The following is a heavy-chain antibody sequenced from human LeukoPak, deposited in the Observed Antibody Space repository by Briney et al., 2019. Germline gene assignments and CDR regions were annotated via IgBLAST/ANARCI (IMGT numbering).Heavy chain of an antibody. CDR3: ARSFTGYYYMDV. Sequence: GASVKVSCKASEYTFTNYAMHWVRQAPGQRLEWMGWLNAGNGDTKYSQDFQGRVTFTRDTSASTAYMDLSSLRSEDMAVYYCARSFTGYYYMDVWGKGTTVTVSS. V-gene: IGHV1-3*03. CDR1: EYTFTNYA. D-gene: IGHD3-3*02. J-gene: IGHJ6*03. CDR2: LNAGNGDT.